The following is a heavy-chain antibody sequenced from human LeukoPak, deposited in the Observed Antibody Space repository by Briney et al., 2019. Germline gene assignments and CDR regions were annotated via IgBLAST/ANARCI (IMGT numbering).Heavy chain of an antibody. V-gene: IGHV4-39*01. Sequence: PSETLSLTCTVSGGSISSSSYYWGWIRQPPGKGLEWIGSIYYSGSTYYNPSLKSRVTISVDTSKNQFSLRLSSVTAADTAVYYCAGQPNPLYSYGYYFDYWGQGTLVTVSS. CDR2: IYYSGST. J-gene: IGHJ4*02. CDR1: GGSISSSSYY. CDR3: AGQPNPLYSYGYYFDY. D-gene: IGHD5-18*01.